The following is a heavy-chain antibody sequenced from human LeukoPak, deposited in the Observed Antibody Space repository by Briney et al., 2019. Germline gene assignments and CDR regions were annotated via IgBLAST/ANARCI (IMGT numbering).Heavy chain of an antibody. CDR3: ARYTVTTFGPHFDY. D-gene: IGHD4-17*01. V-gene: IGHV4-4*07. CDR1: GGSISSYY. CDR2: MHTSGST. J-gene: IGHJ4*02. Sequence: SETLSLTCTVSGGSISSYYWSWIRQPAGKGLEWIGRMHTSGSTNYNPSLKSRVTMSVDTSKNQFSLKLSSVTAADTAVYYCARYTVTTFGPHFDYWGQGTLVTVSS.